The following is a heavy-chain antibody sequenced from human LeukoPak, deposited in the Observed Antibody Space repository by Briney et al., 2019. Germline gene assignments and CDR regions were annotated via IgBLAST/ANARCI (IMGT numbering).Heavy chain of an antibody. CDR1: GFTFSSYA. CDR3: AKHWAITMVRGVIADY. CDR2: ISYDGSNK. D-gene: IGHD3-10*01. J-gene: IGHJ4*02. Sequence: PGGSLRLSCAASGFTFSSYAMHWVRQAPGKGLEWVAVISYDGSNKYYADSVKGRFTISRDNSKNTLYLQMNSLRAEDTAVYYCAKHWAITMVRGVIADYWGQGTLVTVSS. V-gene: IGHV3-30*04.